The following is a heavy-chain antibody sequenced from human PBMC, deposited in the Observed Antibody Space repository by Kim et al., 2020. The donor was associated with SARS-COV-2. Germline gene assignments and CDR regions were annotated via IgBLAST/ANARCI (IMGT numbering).Heavy chain of an antibody. CDR3: GRDSERSSSWPDLFDF. CDR2: IKQDGSDK. Sequence: GGSLRLSCAASGFIFRSYWMTWVRQAPGKGLEWVANIKQDGSDKYYVDSVKGRFTISRDNAKNSVYLQMNSLRAEETAVYYCGRDSERSSSWPDLFDFWGQGTLITVSS. CDR1: GFIFRSYW. D-gene: IGHD6-13*01. J-gene: IGHJ4*02. V-gene: IGHV3-7*01.